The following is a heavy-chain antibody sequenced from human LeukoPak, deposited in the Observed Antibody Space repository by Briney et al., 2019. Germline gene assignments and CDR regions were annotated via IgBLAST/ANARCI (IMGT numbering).Heavy chain of an antibody. V-gene: IGHV5-51*01. CDR2: IYPLESIT. D-gene: IGHD4-17*01. J-gene: IGHJ5*02. CDR3: ARLAPDYADYWFDP. Sequence: PGESLKISCQTSGYDFSTKWIGWVRQMPGKGLEWMGIIYPLESITKYSPAFQGHVTLTADTSINTAFLQWTSLKASDTAIYYCARLAPDYADYWFDPWGQGTLVSVSS. CDR1: GYDFSTKW.